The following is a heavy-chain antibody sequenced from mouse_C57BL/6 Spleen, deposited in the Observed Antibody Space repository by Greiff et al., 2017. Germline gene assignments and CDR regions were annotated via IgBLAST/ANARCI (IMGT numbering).Heavy chain of an antibody. J-gene: IGHJ2*01. CDR2: IDPEDGET. Sequence: EVQLQQSGAELVKPGASVKLSCTASGFNIKDYYMHWVKQRTEQGLEWIGRIDPEDGETKYAPKFQGKATITADTSSNTAYLQLSSLTSEDTAVYYCATPFITTVVATGYFDYWGQGTTRTVSS. D-gene: IGHD1-1*01. CDR1: GFNIKDYY. CDR3: ATPFITTVVATGYFDY. V-gene: IGHV14-2*01.